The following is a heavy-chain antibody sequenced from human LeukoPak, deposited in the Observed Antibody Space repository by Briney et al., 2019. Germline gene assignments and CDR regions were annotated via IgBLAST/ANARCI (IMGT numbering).Heavy chain of an antibody. D-gene: IGHD3-16*01. CDR3: ARRGRGVYYYYMDV. V-gene: IGHV1-8*03. Sequence: ASVKVSCKASGYTFTSYDINWVRQATGQGLEWTGWMNPNSGNTGYAQKFQGRVTITRNTSISTAYMELSSLRSEDTAVYYCARRGRGVYYYYMDVWGKGTTVTVSS. CDR1: GYTFTSYD. CDR2: MNPNSGNT. J-gene: IGHJ6*03.